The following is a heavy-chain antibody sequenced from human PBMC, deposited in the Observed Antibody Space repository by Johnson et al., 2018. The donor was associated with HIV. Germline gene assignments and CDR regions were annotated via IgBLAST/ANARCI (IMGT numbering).Heavy chain of an antibody. CDR2: ISNDGSNK. CDR3: AREDRSGYFDGFDV. V-gene: IGHV3-30-3*01. CDR1: GFTFSSYA. Sequence: QMQLVESGGGVVQPGRSLRLSCAASGFTFSSYAMHRVRQAPGKGLEWVAFISNDGSNKYYADSVKGRFTISRDNSKNTMYLQMNSLRAEDTAVYYCAREDRSGYFDGFDVWGQGTMVTVSS. D-gene: IGHD3-22*01. J-gene: IGHJ3*01.